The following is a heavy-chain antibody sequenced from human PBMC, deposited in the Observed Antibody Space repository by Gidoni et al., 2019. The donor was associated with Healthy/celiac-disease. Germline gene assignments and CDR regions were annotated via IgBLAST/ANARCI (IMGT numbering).Heavy chain of an antibody. Sequence: QVQLQQWGAGLLKPSETLSLTCAVYGGSFSGYYWSWIRQPPGKGLEWIGEINHSGSTDYNPSLNSRVTISVDTSKNQFSLKLSSVTAADTAVYYCARVPRRYFDRGGMYYYYYMDVWGKGTTVTVSS. CDR2: INHSGST. D-gene: IGHD3-9*01. J-gene: IGHJ6*03. CDR1: GGSFSGYY. CDR3: ARVPRRYFDRGGMYYYYYMDV. V-gene: IGHV4-34*01.